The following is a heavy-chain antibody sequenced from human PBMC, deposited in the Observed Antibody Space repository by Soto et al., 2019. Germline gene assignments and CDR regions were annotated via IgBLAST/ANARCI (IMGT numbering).Heavy chain of an antibody. CDR1: GGSISSGGYY. CDR3: ARQGVSFGEFQSHFDY. V-gene: IGHV4-31*03. D-gene: IGHD3-10*01. J-gene: IGHJ4*02. Sequence: QVQLQESGPGLVKPSQTLSLTCTVSGGSISSGGYYWSWIRQHPGKGLEWIGYIYYSGSTYYNPSLKSRVTISVDTSKNQFSLKLSSVTAADTAVYYCARQGVSFGEFQSHFDYWGQGTLVTVSS. CDR2: IYYSGST.